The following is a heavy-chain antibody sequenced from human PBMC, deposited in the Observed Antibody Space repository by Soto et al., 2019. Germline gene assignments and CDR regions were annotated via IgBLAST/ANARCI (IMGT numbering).Heavy chain of an antibody. V-gene: IGHV3-72*01. J-gene: IGHJ4*02. Sequence: EVQLVESGGGLVQPEGSLRLSCAASGFTFSDHYMDWVRQAPGKGLEWVGRIKNKANSYTTEYAAPVKGRFIISRDDSKNSVFLQRTRLKPADRPVYYCTRGRLGSSRPSDSWGKEILVTVPS. D-gene: IGHD6-13*01. CDR2: IKNKANSYTT. CDR1: GFTFSDHY. CDR3: TRGRLGSSRPSDS.